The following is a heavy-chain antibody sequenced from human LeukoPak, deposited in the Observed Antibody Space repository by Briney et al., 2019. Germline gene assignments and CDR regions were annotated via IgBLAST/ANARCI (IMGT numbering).Heavy chain of an antibody. V-gene: IGHV1-24*01. J-gene: IGHJ6*03. CDR2: FDPEDGET. CDR3: ARDAIAAAGTQLPYYYYYMDV. CDR1: GYTLTELS. Sequence: VASVKVSCKVSGYTLTELSMHWVRQAPGKGLEWMGGFDPEDGETFYAQKFQGRVTMTRDTSISTAYMELSRLRSDDTAVYYCARDAIAAAGTQLPYYYYYMDVWGKGTTVTISS. D-gene: IGHD6-13*01.